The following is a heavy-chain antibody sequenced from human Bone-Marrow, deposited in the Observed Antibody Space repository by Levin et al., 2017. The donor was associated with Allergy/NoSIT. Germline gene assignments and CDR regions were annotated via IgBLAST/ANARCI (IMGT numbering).Heavy chain of an antibody. CDR3: ARVGQYDIGSGYPSDY. CDR1: GGSFSGSY. V-gene: IGHV4-34*01. Sequence: SQTLSLTCAVYGGSFSGSYWSWIRQPPGKGLEWIGEINHSGSTNYNPSLKSRVTISVDTSKNQFSLKLSSVTAADTAVYYWARVGQYDIGSGYPSDYWGQGTLVTVSS. D-gene: IGHD3-3*01. CDR2: INHSGST. J-gene: IGHJ4*02.